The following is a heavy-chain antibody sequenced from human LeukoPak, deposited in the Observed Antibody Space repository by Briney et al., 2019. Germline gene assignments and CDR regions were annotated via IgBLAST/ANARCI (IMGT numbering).Heavy chain of an antibody. Sequence: SETLSLTCTVSGGSISSYYWGWIRQPPGKGLEWIGSIYYSGSTYYNPSLKSRVTISVDTSKNQFSLELSSVTAADTAVYYCASYYSYAFDYWGQGTLVTVSS. J-gene: IGHJ4*02. CDR2: IYYSGST. V-gene: IGHV4-39*01. D-gene: IGHD3-10*01. CDR1: GGSISSYY. CDR3: ASYYSYAFDY.